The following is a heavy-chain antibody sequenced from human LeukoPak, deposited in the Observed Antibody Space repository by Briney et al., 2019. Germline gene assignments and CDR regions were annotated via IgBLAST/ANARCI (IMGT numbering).Heavy chain of an antibody. CDR3: AKDRIRGYSYGYVDY. D-gene: IGHD5-18*01. Sequence: PGGSLRLSCAASGFTFSSYGMHWVRQAPGKGLEWVAVIWYDGSNKYYADSVKGRFTISRDNSKNTLYLQMNSLRAEDTAVYYCAKDRIRGYSYGYVDYWGQGTLVTVSS. V-gene: IGHV3-33*06. CDR2: IWYDGSNK. CDR1: GFTFSSYG. J-gene: IGHJ4*02.